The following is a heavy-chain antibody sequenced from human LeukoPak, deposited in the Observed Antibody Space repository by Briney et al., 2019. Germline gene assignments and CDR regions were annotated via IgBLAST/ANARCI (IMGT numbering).Heavy chain of an antibody. CDR3: AKSLKLSSVGYYFDY. J-gene: IGHJ4*02. CDR2: ISGSGGST. D-gene: IGHD3-10*01. CDR1: GFTFSSYA. Sequence: GGSLRLSCAASGFTFSSYAMSWLRQAPGKGLEWVSAISGSGGSTYYADSVKGRFTISRDNSKNTLYLQMNSLRAEDTAVYYCAKSLKLSSVGYYFDYWGQGTLVTVSS. V-gene: IGHV3-23*01.